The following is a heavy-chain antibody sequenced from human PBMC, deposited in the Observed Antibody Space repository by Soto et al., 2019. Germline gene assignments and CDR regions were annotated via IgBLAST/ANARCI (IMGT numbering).Heavy chain of an antibody. CDR2: IYPGDSDT. Sequence: GESLKISCKASGYSFSHNWIGWVRQVPGRGLEWMGIIYPGDSDTRYNPSFQGQVTISADESISTAYLQWTSLTASDTAMYYCARHYSSGAHDAFDMWGQGTMVTVSS. D-gene: IGHD3-10*01. J-gene: IGHJ3*02. V-gene: IGHV5-51*01. CDR1: GYSFSHNW. CDR3: ARHYSSGAHDAFDM.